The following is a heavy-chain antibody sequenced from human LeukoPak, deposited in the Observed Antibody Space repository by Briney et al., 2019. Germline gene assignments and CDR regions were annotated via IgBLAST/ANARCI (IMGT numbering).Heavy chain of an antibody. CDR2: IKQDGSDK. Sequence: GGSLRLSCAASGFTFSTYWMSWVRQAPGKGLEWVANIKQDGSDKYYVDSVKGRFTISRDNAKNSLYLQMNSLRAEDTAVYFCASLQWDLPTSWGYFDFWGQGTLVTVSS. V-gene: IGHV3-7*02. CDR3: ASLQWDLPTSWGYFDF. J-gene: IGHJ4*02. CDR1: GFTFSTYW. D-gene: IGHD1-26*01.